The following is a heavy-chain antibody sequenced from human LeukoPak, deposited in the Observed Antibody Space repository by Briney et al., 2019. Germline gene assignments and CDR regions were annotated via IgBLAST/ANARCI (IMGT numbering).Heavy chain of an antibody. D-gene: IGHD5-18*01. CDR2: IYSGGST. V-gene: IGHV3-66*01. Sequence: GGTLRLSCAASGFTVSSNYMSWVRQAPGKGLEWVSVIYSGGSTYYADSVKGRFTISRDNSKNTLYLQMNSLRAEDTAVYYCARDPEYSYGLNWGQGTLVTVSS. CDR1: GFTVSSNY. J-gene: IGHJ4*02. CDR3: ARDPEYSYGLN.